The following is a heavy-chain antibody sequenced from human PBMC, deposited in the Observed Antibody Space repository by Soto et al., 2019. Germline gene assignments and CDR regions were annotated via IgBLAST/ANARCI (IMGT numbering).Heavy chain of an antibody. CDR1: GYDFIGHG. CDR2: INSYNGDT. V-gene: IGHV1-18*04. D-gene: IGHD6-19*01. J-gene: IGHJ5*01. Sequence: QVQLVQSGGEEKKPGASVKVSCKASGYDFIGHGISWVRQARGQGLEWMGWINSYNGDTKYARKYQDRITLTKDKSTRTVYMELTSLSSDDTDVYYCARDQWLKVPAVVGDKFDSWGQGTLVTVSS. CDR3: ARDQWLKVPAVVGDKFDS.